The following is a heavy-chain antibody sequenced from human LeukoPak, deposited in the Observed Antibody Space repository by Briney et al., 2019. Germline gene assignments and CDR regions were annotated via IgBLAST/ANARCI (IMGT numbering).Heavy chain of an antibody. J-gene: IGHJ5*02. CDR2: ISYDGSNK. Sequence: GGSLRLSCACSGFTFSSYGMHWVRQAPGKGLEWVAVISYDGSNKYYADSVKGRFTISRDNSKNTLYLQMNSLRAEDTAVYYCARSSSGAASGIPWGQGTLVTVSS. CDR3: ARSSSGAASGIP. CDR1: GFTFSSYG. D-gene: IGHD6-6*01. V-gene: IGHV3-30*03.